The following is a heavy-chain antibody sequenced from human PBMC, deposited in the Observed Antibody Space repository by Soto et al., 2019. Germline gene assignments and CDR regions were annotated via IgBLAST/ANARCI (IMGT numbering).Heavy chain of an antibody. J-gene: IGHJ6*02. V-gene: IGHV3-21*01. CDR1: GFTFSSYS. CDR2: ISSSSSYI. CDR3: AREGKYYDFWSERDYYYGMDV. Sequence: PGGSLRLSCAASGFTFSSYSMNWVRQAPGKGLEWVSSISSSSSYIYYADSVKGRFTISRDNAKNSLYLQMNSLRAEDTAVYYCAREGKYYDFWSERDYYYGMDVWGQGTTVTVSS. D-gene: IGHD3-3*01.